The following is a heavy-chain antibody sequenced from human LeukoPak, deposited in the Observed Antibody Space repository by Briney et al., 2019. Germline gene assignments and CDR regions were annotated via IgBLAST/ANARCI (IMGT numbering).Heavy chain of an antibody. CDR1: GGSISSYY. J-gene: IGHJ5*02. V-gene: IGHV4-4*07. Sequence: SETLSLTCTVSGGSISSYYWSWIRQPAGKGLEWIGRIYTSGSTNYNPSLKSRVTISVDTSKNQFSLKLSSVTAADTAVYYCARAAGFYDTNWFDPWGQGTLVTVSS. D-gene: IGHD3-22*01. CDR2: IYTSGST. CDR3: ARAAGFYDTNWFDP.